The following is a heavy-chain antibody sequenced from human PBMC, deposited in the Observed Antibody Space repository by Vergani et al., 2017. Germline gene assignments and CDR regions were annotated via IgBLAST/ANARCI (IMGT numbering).Heavy chain of an antibody. Sequence: QVQLVQSGAEVKKPGASVKVSCKASGYTFTGYYMHWVRQAPGQGLEWMGWINPNSGGTNYEQKFQGRVTMTRDTSISTAYMELSRLRSDDTAVYYCARVLGLSSSCHGYWGQGTLVTVSS. J-gene: IGHJ4*02. CDR1: GYTFTGYY. CDR2: INPNSGGT. V-gene: IGHV1-2*02. D-gene: IGHD6-13*01. CDR3: ARVLGLSSSCHGY.